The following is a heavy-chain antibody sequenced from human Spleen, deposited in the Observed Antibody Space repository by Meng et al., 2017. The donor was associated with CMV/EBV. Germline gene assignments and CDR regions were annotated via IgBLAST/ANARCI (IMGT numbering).Heavy chain of an antibody. V-gene: IGHV4-38-2*01. CDR3: ASSFLNSGWYLYFDY. Sequence: SETLSLTCAVYGGSFSGYYWGWIRQPPGKGLEWIGSIYRSGSTYYNPSLKSRVTISVDTSKNQFSLKVSSVTAADTAVYYCASSFLNSGWYLYFDYWGQGTLVTVSS. CDR2: IYRSGST. D-gene: IGHD6-19*01. CDR1: GGSFSGYY. J-gene: IGHJ4*02.